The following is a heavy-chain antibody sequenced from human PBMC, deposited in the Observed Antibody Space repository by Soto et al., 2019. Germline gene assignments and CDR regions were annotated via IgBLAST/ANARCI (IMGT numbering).Heavy chain of an antibody. J-gene: IGHJ3*02. V-gene: IGHV1-69*08. CDR2: IIPILGIA. Sequence: QVQLVQSGAEVKKPGSSVKVSCKASGGTFSSYTISWVRQAPGQGLEWMGRIIPILGIANYAQKFQGRVTITADKSTSTAYMELSSLRSEDTAVYYCARDQTFIDSDAFDIWGQGTMVTVSS. CDR3: ARDQTFIDSDAFDI. D-gene: IGHD3-16*01. CDR1: GGTFSSYT.